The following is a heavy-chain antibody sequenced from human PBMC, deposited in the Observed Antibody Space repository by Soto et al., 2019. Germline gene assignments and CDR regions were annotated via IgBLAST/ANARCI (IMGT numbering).Heavy chain of an antibody. Sequence: ASVKVSCSVSGYTLTELSMHWVRQSPGKGLEWMGGFDPEDGETIYAQKFQGRVTMTEDTSTDTAYVDLSRLRSEDTAASYCATGSTRHYDSSYWGQGTLVPVSS. CDR2: FDPEDGET. CDR1: GYTLTELS. CDR3: ATGSTRHYDSSY. D-gene: IGHD3-22*01. V-gene: IGHV1-24*01. J-gene: IGHJ4*02.